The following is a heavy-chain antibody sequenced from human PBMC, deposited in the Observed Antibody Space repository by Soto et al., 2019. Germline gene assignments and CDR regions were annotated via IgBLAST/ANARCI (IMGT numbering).Heavy chain of an antibody. CDR1: GFTFSSYA. J-gene: IGHJ4*02. CDR3: AFGYCSGGSCYFTSPIDY. Sequence: QSGGFLRLSCAASGFTFSSYAMHWVRQAPGKGLEWVAVISYDGSNKYYADSVKGRFTISRDNSKNTLYLQMNSLRAEDTAVHYCAFGYCSGGSCYFTSPIDYWGQGTLVTVSS. CDR2: ISYDGSNK. D-gene: IGHD2-15*01. V-gene: IGHV3-30-3*01.